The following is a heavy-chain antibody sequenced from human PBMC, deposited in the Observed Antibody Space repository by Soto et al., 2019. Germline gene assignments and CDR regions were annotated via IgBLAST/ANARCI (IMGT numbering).Heavy chain of an antibody. CDR1: GDTFNSYT. CDR2: TIPILDMS. V-gene: IGHV1-69*02. Sequence: QVQLVQSGPEVKMPGSSVKVSCKASGDTFNSYTINWVRQAPGQGLQWMGRTIPILDMSNYALKFQGRATTTADKSTTTASMELSRLRSDDTAVYYCEASYGSGSRAFDYWGQGTLVTVSS. D-gene: IGHD3-10*01. CDR3: EASYGSGSRAFDY. J-gene: IGHJ4*02.